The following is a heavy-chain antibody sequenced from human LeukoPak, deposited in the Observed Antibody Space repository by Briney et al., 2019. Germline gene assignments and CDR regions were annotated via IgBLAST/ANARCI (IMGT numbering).Heavy chain of an antibody. J-gene: IGHJ6*02. CDR2: ISGSGGST. D-gene: IGHD1-26*01. V-gene: IGHV3-23*01. Sequence: PGGSLRLSCAASGFTFSSYAMSWVRQAPGKGLEWVSAISGSGGSTYYADSVKGRFTISRDNSKNTLYLQMNSLRAEDTAVYYCAGTPMRAIGMDVWGQGTTVTVSS. CDR1: GFTFSSYA. CDR3: AGTPMRAIGMDV.